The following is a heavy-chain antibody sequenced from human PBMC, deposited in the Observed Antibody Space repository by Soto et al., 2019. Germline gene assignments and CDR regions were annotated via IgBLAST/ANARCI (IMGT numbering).Heavy chain of an antibody. Sequence: SETLSLTXTVSGGSISSGAYYWNWIRQHPGKGLEWIGYIYYTGSTSYNPSLKSRLTMSVDTSKNQFSLRLSSVTAADTAVYYCARNAHFDFWGQGTLVTVSS. CDR3: ARNAHFDF. J-gene: IGHJ4*02. V-gene: IGHV4-31*02. CDR1: GGSISSGAYY. CDR2: IYYTGST.